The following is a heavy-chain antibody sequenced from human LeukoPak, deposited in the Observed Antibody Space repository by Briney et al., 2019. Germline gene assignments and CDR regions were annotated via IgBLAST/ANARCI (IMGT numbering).Heavy chain of an antibody. D-gene: IGHD4-17*01. Sequence: APVKVSCKASGGTFSSYTITWVRQAPGQGLEWMGRVIPFLGITNYAQKFQGRVTITADKSTSTAYMELSSLRSEDTAIYYCAAGDGNYGDYINYWGQGTLVTVSS. CDR2: VIPFLGIT. CDR1: GGTFSSYT. J-gene: IGHJ4*02. CDR3: AAGDGNYGDYINY. V-gene: IGHV1-69*02.